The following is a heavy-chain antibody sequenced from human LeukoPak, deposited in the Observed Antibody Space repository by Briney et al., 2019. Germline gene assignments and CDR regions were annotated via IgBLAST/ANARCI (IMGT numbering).Heavy chain of an antibody. Sequence: PSQTLSLTCTVSGGSISSGDYYWSWIRRPPGKGLEWIGYIYYSGSTYYNPSLKSRVTISVDTSKNQFSLKLSSVTAADTAVYYCARWGTMVRGVHRAHFDYWGQGTLVTVSS. J-gene: IGHJ4*02. CDR2: IYYSGST. CDR1: GGSISSGDYY. D-gene: IGHD3-10*01. CDR3: ARWGTMVRGVHRAHFDY. V-gene: IGHV4-30-4*01.